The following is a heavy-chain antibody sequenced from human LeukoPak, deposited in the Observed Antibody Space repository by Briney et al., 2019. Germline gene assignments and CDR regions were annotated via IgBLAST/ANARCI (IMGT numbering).Heavy chain of an antibody. CDR3: ASGVVPGAVVGFDP. Sequence: PSETLSLTCTVSGDSISNYYWSWIRQPPGKGLEWIGYIYYSGSTTYNPSLKSRATISVDTSKNQFSLKLRSVTAADTAVYYCASGVVPGAVVGFDPWGQGTLVTVSS. J-gene: IGHJ5*02. CDR2: IYYSGST. D-gene: IGHD2-2*01. CDR1: GDSISNYY. V-gene: IGHV4-59*01.